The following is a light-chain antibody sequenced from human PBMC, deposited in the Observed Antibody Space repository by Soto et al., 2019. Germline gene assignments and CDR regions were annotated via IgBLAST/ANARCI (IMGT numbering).Light chain of an antibody. CDR2: WTS. CDR3: QQYYSTPPT. CDR1: QSVLYSSNNKNY. V-gene: IGKV4-1*01. J-gene: IGKJ4*01. Sequence: IVMTQSPDSLALSLCDRSTINCKSSQSVLYSSNNKNYLAWYQQKPGQPPKLLIYWTSTRESGVPDRFSGSGSGTDFTLTISSLQAEDVAVYYCQQYYSTPPTFGGGTKVDTK.